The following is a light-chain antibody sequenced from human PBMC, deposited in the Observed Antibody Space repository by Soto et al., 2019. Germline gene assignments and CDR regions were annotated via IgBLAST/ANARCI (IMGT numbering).Light chain of an antibody. V-gene: IGLV1-44*01. J-gene: IGLJ3*02. CDR3: AAWDDNLNGPL. CDR2: SDD. CDR1: NSNIGRYS. Sequence: QSVLTQPPSLSGTPGQRVTFSCSGSNSNIGRYSVNWYQHFPGTAPKILIYSDDERPSGVPDRFSGSKSGTSASLAISGLQSEDEAEYYCAAWDDNLNGPLFGGGTKLTVL.